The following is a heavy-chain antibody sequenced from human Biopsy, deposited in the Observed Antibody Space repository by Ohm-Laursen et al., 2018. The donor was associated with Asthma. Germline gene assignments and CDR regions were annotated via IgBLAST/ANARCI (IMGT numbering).Heavy chain of an antibody. J-gene: IGHJ4*02. Sequence: SLRLSCTASGFAVSRDYMFWVRQAPGKGPEWVSVIYSGGTSHTADSVRGRFTISRDYSKNTLHLQMHSLRAEDTAVYYCARRGSSNCSHYYFDYWGQGTLVTVSS. D-gene: IGHD2-2*01. CDR1: GFAVSRDY. CDR3: ARRGSSNCSHYYFDY. V-gene: IGHV3-53*01. CDR2: IYSGGTS.